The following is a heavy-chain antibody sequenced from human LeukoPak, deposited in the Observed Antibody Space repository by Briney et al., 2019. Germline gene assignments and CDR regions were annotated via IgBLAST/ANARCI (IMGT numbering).Heavy chain of an antibody. Sequence: GRSLRLSCAASGFTFSSYAMHWVRQAPGKGLEWVAVISYDGSNKYYADSVKGRFTISRDNSKNTLYLQMNSLRAEDTAVYYCARVGSPTSSGWYMRDWYFDLWGRGTLVTVSS. V-gene: IGHV3-30-3*01. D-gene: IGHD6-19*01. J-gene: IGHJ2*01. CDR3: ARVGSPTSSGWYMRDWYFDL. CDR1: GFTFSSYA. CDR2: ISYDGSNK.